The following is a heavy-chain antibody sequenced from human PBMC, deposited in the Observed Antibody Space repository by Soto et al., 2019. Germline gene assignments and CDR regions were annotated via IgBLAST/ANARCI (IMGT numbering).Heavy chain of an antibody. CDR2: IYHSGST. D-gene: IGHD6-13*01. V-gene: IGHV4-4*02. CDR1: GGSISSSNW. CDR3: ARDRRRVGLWVIAAAEASYYYGMDV. J-gene: IGHJ6*02. Sequence: SLTCAVSGGSISSSNWWSWVRQPPGKGLEWIGEIYHSGSTNYNPSLKSRVTISVDKSKNQFSLKLSSVTAADTAVYYCARDRRRVGLWVIAAAEASYYYGMDVWGQGTTVTVSS.